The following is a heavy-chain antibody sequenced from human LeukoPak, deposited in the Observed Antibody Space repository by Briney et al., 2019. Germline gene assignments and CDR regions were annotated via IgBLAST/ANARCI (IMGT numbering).Heavy chain of an antibody. CDR1: GGSISSGGYY. Sequence: SQTLSLTCTVSGGSISSGGYYWSWIRQPAGKGLEWIGRIFTSESTNYNPSLQSRVTISVDTSKNHFSLDLSSVTAADTAVYYCARGGIDYYGSGSSPYYYYYMDVWGKGTTVTISS. CDR2: IFTSEST. J-gene: IGHJ6*03. V-gene: IGHV4-61*02. CDR3: ARGGIDYYGSGSSPYYYYYMDV. D-gene: IGHD3-10*01.